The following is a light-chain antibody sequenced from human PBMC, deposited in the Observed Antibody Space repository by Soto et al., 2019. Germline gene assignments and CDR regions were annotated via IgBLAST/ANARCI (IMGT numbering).Light chain of an antibody. Sequence: QSVLTQPASVSGSPGQSITISCTGTSSDVGNYNYVSWYQQHPGKVPKLMIYEVSNRPSGISNRFSGSKSGNTASLTISGLQAEDEADYYCSSYTSSSTNYVFGNGTKVTVL. CDR3: SSYTSSSTNYV. J-gene: IGLJ1*01. V-gene: IGLV2-14*01. CDR1: SSDVGNYNY. CDR2: EVS.